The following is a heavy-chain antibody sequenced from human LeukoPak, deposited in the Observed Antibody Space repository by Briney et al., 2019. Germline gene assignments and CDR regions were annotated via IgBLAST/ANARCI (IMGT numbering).Heavy chain of an antibody. CDR1: GFTFSSYS. D-gene: IGHD1-26*01. CDR3: ARGVGATHFDY. CDR2: IKQDGTEK. Sequence: GGSLRLSCAASGFTFSSYSMNWVRQAPGEGLEWVAIIKQDGTEKYYVDSVKGRFTISRDNAKNSLYLQMNSLRAEDTAVYYCARGVGATHFDYWGQGTLVTVSS. V-gene: IGHV3-7*04. J-gene: IGHJ4*02.